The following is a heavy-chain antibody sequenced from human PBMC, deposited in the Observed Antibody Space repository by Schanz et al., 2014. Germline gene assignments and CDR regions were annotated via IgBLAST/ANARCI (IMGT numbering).Heavy chain of an antibody. CDR3: VKDLQRELLRDDHYYGMDV. Sequence: EVQLVESGGGLIQPGGSLRLSCAASGFSVSSNYMSWVRQAPGKGLEWVSVIYRGGSTYYADSVKGRFTISRDNSKNTLYLQMNSLRTEDTAVYYCVKDLQRELLRDDHYYGMDVWGQGTTVTVSS. V-gene: IGHV3-66*03. J-gene: IGHJ6*02. CDR2: IYRGGST. CDR1: GFSVSSNY. D-gene: IGHD1-26*01.